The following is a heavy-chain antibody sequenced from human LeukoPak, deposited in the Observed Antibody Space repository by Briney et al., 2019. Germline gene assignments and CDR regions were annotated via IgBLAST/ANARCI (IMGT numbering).Heavy chain of an antibody. J-gene: IGHJ5*02. CDR3: ARDHPYNYDILTGYFRWFDP. Sequence: PSETLSLTCAVYGGSFSGYYWSWIRQPPGKGLEWIGEINHSGSTNYNPSLKSRVTISVDTSKNQFSLKLSSVTAADTAVYYCARDHPYNYDILTGYFRWFDPWGQGTLVTVSS. V-gene: IGHV4-34*01. CDR1: GGSFSGYY. D-gene: IGHD3-9*01. CDR2: INHSGST.